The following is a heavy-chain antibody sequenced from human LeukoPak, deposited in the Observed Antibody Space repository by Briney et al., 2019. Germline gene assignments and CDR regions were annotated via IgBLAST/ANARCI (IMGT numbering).Heavy chain of an antibody. V-gene: IGHV1-18*01. CDR1: GYTFTSYG. CDR3: ARESGEGITMIVVAVPDGMDV. Sequence: ASVKVSCKASGYTFTSYGISWVRQAPGQGLEWMGWISAYNGNTNYAQKLQGRVTMTTDTSTSTAYMELRSLRSDDTAVYYCARESGEGITMIVVAVPDGMDVWGQGTTVTVSS. J-gene: IGHJ6*02. CDR2: ISAYNGNT. D-gene: IGHD3-22*01.